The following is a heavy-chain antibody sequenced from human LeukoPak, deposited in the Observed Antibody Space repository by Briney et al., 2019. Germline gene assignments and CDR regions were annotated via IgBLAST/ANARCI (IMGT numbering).Heavy chain of an antibody. CDR3: ARGRGWYGY. J-gene: IGHJ4*02. V-gene: IGHV4-34*01. D-gene: IGHD6-19*01. CDR2: INHSGST. CDR1: GGSFSGYY. Sequence: PSETLSLTCAVYGGSFSGYYWSWIRQPPGKGLEWIGEINHSGSTNYNPSLKSRVTISVDTSKNQFSLKLSSVTAADTAVYYCARGRGWYGYWGQGTLVTVSS.